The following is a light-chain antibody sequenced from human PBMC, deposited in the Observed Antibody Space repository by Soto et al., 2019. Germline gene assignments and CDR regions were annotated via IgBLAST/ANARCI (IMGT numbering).Light chain of an antibody. Sequence: VLTQPPSASGTPGQRVTISCSGSSSNIGSNTVNWYQQLPGTAPKLLIYSNNQRPSGVPDRFSGSKSGTSASLAISGLQSEDEADYYCAAWDDSLNGRVFGGGTKVTVL. CDR3: AAWDDSLNGRV. V-gene: IGLV1-44*01. CDR1: SSNIGSNT. J-gene: IGLJ3*02. CDR2: SNN.